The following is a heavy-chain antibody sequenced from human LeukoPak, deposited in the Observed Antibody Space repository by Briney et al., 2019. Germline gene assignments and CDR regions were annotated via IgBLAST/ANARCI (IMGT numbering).Heavy chain of an antibody. V-gene: IGHV5-51*01. J-gene: IGHJ1*01. D-gene: IGHD2-2*01. CDR1: GYNFPRYW. Sequence: GESLEISCEGSGYNFPRYWIGWVRQMPGKGLEWMGIINPADSDTRYSPSFQGQVTISADKSITTAYLQWSSLRASDTAMYYCAATASGTTSWPHWGQGTLVTVSS. CDR2: INPADSDT. CDR3: AATASGTTSWPH.